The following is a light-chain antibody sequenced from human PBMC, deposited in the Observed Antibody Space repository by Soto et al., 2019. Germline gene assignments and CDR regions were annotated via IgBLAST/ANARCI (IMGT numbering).Light chain of an antibody. Sequence: DIQMTQSPSTLSASVGDRVTITCRASQSISSWLAWYQQKPGKAPKLLIYKASSLESGVPSRFSGSGSGTEFTLTISSLQPDDFANYYCQQYNSYWTFSQGTKVDIK. CDR3: QQYNSYWT. CDR2: KAS. J-gene: IGKJ1*01. V-gene: IGKV1-5*03. CDR1: QSISSW.